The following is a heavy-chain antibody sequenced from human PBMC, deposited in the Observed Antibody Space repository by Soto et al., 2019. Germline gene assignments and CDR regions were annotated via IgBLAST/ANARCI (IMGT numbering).Heavy chain of an antibody. CDR3: ASEIAVAVAGPGDY. J-gene: IGHJ4*02. CDR2: IKQDGSEK. Sequence: GGSLRLSCAASGFTFSNYWMSWVRQAPGKGLEWVANIKQDGSEKYYVDSVKGRFTISRDNAKNSLYLQMNSLRAEDTAVYYCASEIAVAVAGPGDYRGQGTLVTGSS. D-gene: IGHD6-19*01. V-gene: IGHV3-7*01. CDR1: GFTFSNYW.